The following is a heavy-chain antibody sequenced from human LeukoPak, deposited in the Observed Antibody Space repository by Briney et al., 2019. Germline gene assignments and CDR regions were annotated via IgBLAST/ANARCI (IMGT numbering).Heavy chain of an antibody. CDR1: GYTFAGYY. V-gene: IGHV1-2*02. Sequence: GASVKVSCKASGYTFAGYYMHWVRQAPGQGLEGMGWINPNSGGTNYAQKVQGRVTMTRDTSISKAYMELSRLRSDDTAVYYCARDEGYYGSGSYYLSYNWFDPWGQGTLVTVSS. D-gene: IGHD3-10*01. J-gene: IGHJ5*02. CDR2: INPNSGGT. CDR3: ARDEGYYGSGSYYLSYNWFDP.